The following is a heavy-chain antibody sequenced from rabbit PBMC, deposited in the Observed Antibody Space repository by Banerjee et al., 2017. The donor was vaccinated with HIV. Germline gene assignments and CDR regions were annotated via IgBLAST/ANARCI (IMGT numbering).Heavy chain of an antibody. CDR2: IDTGKGNT. V-gene: IGHV1S7*01. Sequence: QLVESGGGLVQPGGSLTLSCKASGFDFSSYYMSWVRQAPGKGLEWIGIIDTGKGNTDYASWVNGRFTISSDNAQNTVDLQMNSLTAADTATYFCARGGNFLIHNLWGPGTLVTVS. CDR3: ARGGNFLIHNL. J-gene: IGHJ4*01. CDR1: GFDFSSYY.